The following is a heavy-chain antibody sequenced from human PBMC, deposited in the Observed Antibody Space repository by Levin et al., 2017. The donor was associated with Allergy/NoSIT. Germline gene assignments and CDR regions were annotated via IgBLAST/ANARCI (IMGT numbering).Heavy chain of an antibody. J-gene: IGHJ5*02. CDR2: IKQDGSEK. V-gene: IGHV3-7*01. Sequence: GGSLRLSCAASGFTFSSYWMSWVRQAPGKGLEWVANIKQDGSEKYYVDSVKGRFTISRDNAKNSLYLQMNSLRAEDTAVYYCARCLLEYIAVAGTVWFDPWGQGTLVTVSS. D-gene: IGHD6-19*01. CDR1: GFTFSSYW. CDR3: ARCLLEYIAVAGTVWFDP.